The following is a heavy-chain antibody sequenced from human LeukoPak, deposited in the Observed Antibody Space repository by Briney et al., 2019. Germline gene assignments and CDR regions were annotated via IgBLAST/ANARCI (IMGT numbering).Heavy chain of an antibody. CDR2: ISSSCTTI. J-gene: IGHJ4*02. CDR3: ARNRYGDENY. V-gene: IGHV3-48*03. CDR1: GFTCKSYE. D-gene: IGHD4-17*01. Sequence: GGSLRLSCAASGFTCKSYEMNWVRQAPGKGLEWVSYISSSCTTIYYADSVKGRFTISRDNAKNSLYLQMNSLRVEDTAIYYCARNRYGDENYWGRGVLVTVSS.